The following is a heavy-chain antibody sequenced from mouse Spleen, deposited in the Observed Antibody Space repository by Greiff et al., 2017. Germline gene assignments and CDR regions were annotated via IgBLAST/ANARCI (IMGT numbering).Heavy chain of an antibody. CDR1: GYTFTSYW. CDR2: IDPNSGGT. Sequence: QVQLQQPGAELVKPGASVKLSCKASGYTFTSYWMHWVKQRPGRGLEWIGRIDPNSGGTKYNEKFKSKATLTVDKPSSTAYMQLSSLTSEDSAVYYCARSGYYGSSYWYFDVWGAGTTVTVS. CDR3: ARSGYYGSSYWYFDV. V-gene: IGHV1-72*01. J-gene: IGHJ1*01. D-gene: IGHD1-1*01.